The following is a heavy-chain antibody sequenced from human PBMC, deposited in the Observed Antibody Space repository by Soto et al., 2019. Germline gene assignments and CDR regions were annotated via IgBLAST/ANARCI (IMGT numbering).Heavy chain of an antibody. Sequence: GGSLRLSCAASGFTFSSYSMNWVRQAPGKGLEWVSYISSSSSTIYYADSVKGRFTISRDNAKNSLYLQMNSLRDEDTAVYYCARNYCSSTSCYDYYYYGMDVWGQGTTVTVSS. CDR2: ISSSSSTI. D-gene: IGHD2-2*01. CDR3: ARNYCSSTSCYDYYYYGMDV. J-gene: IGHJ6*02. V-gene: IGHV3-48*02. CDR1: GFTFSSYS.